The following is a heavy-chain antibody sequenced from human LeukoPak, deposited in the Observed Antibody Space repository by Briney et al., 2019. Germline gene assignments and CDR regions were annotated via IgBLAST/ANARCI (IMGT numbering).Heavy chain of an antibody. Sequence: PGGSLRLSCAASGFTFSSYSMNWVRQAPGKGLEWVSSIGSSSSYIYYADSVKGRFTISRDNAKNSLYLQMNSLRAEDTAVYYCARARKYSGSYFINPWGQGTLVTVSS. CDR2: IGSSSSYI. D-gene: IGHD1-26*01. V-gene: IGHV3-21*01. CDR1: GFTFSSYS. J-gene: IGHJ5*02. CDR3: ARARKYSGSYFINP.